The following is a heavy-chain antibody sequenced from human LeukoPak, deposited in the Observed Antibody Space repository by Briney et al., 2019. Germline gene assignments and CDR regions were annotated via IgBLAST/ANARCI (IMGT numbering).Heavy chain of an antibody. Sequence: SETLSLTCAVYGGSFSGYYWSWIRQPPGKGLEWNGEINHSGSTNYNPSLKSRVTISVDTSKNQFSLKLRSVTAADTAVYYCARALMVRLSRRGPWFDYWGQGTLVTVSS. CDR2: INHSGST. CDR3: ARALMVRLSRRGPWFDY. D-gene: IGHD3-10*01. J-gene: IGHJ4*02. V-gene: IGHV4-34*01. CDR1: GGSFSGYY.